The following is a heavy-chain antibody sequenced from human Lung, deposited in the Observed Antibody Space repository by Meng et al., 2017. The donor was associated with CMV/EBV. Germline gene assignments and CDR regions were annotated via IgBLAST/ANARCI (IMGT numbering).Heavy chain of an antibody. Sequence: GXSXKISCKGSGQTFTTYWIAWVRQMPGKGLEWMGVMHPGDSETRYSPSFQGHVTISADMSLSVAYLQWSSLKASDTAIFYCATVGLDQRFDNWGQGTLVTVSS. CDR3: ATVGLDQRFDN. V-gene: IGHV5-51*01. CDR2: MHPGDSET. D-gene: IGHD1/OR15-1a*01. CDR1: GQTFTTYW. J-gene: IGHJ4*02.